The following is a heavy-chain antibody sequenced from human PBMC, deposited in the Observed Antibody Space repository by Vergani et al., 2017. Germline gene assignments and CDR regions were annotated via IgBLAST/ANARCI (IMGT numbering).Heavy chain of an antibody. V-gene: IGHV3-30*03. CDR2: ISYDGTQK. D-gene: IGHD1-1*01. Sequence: QVHLVESGGGVVQPGRSLRLSCVVSGFTSSYYGMHWVRQAPGKGLEWVAVISYDGTQKYYADSVKGRFTISRENSKGTLYLQMNSLITEDTAVYYCATKSCGTPGCQIGYFREWGQGTLVTVSS. J-gene: IGHJ1*01. CDR3: ATKSCGTPGCQIGYFRE. CDR1: GFTSSYYG.